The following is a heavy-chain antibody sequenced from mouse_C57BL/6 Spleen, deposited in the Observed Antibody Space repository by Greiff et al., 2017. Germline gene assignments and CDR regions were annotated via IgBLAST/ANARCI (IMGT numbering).Heavy chain of an antibody. Sequence: QVQLKQPGAELVRPGSSVKLSCKASGYTFTSYWMDWVKQRPGQGLEWIGNIYPSDSETHYNQKFKDKATLTVDKSSSTAYMQLSSLASEDSAVYYCARWGYSPDHYFDYWGQGTTLTVSS. D-gene: IGHD3-1*01. CDR3: ARWGYSPDHYFDY. CDR1: GYTFTSYW. CDR2: IYPSDSET. V-gene: IGHV1-61*01. J-gene: IGHJ2*01.